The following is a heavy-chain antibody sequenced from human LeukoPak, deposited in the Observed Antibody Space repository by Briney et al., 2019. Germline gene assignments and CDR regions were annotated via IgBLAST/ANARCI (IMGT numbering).Heavy chain of an antibody. V-gene: IGHV3-30*04. CDR1: GFTFSSYA. CDR3: ARDGRQLAPPQSYYYYYYMDV. J-gene: IGHJ6*03. CDR2: ISYDGSNK. Sequence: GGSPRLSRAASGFTFSSYAMHWVHQAPGKGREWVAVISYDGSNKYYADSVKGRFTISRDNAKNSLYLQMNSLRAEDTAVYYCARDGRQLAPPQSYYYYYYMDVWGKGTTVTVSS. D-gene: IGHD6-6*01.